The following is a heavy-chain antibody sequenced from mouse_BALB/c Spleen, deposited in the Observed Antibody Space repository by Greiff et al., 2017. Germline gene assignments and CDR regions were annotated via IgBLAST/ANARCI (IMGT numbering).Heavy chain of an antibody. CDR2: ISSGGSYT. D-gene: IGHD3-3*01. CDR3: ARHNEARLGWYFDV. J-gene: IGHJ1*01. V-gene: IGHV5-6*01. CDR1: GFTFSSYG. Sequence: EVQGVESGGDLVKPGGSLKLSCAASGFTFSSYGMSWVRQTPDKRLEWVATISSGGSYTYYPDSVKGRFTISRDNAKNTLYLQMSSLKSEDIAMYYCARHNEARLGWYFDVWGAGTTVTVSS.